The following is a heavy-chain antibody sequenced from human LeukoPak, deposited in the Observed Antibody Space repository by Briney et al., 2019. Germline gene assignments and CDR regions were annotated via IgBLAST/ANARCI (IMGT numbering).Heavy chain of an antibody. V-gene: IGHV4-59*01. CDR1: GGSIISYY. CDR3: ARDPGRRYSYGPDYYYYYGMDV. D-gene: IGHD5-18*01. CDR2: IYYSGST. J-gene: IGHJ6*02. Sequence: SEPLSLTCTVSGGSIISYYWSWIRQPPGKGLEWIGYIYYSGSTNYNPSLKSRVTISVDTSKNQFSLKLSSVTAADTAVYYCARDPGRRYSYGPDYYYYYGMDVWGQGTTVTVSS.